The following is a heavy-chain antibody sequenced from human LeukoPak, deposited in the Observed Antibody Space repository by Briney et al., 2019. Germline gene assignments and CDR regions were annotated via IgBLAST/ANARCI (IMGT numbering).Heavy chain of an antibody. CDR2: INHSGST. Sequence: PSETLSLTCAVYGGSFSGYYWSWIRQPPGKGLEWIGEINHSGSTNYNPSLKSRVTISVDTSKNQFSLKLSSVTAADTAVYYCARRYSYYLDYWGQGTLVTVSS. CDR3: ARRYSYYLDY. CDR1: GGSFSGYY. V-gene: IGHV4-34*01. D-gene: IGHD5-18*01. J-gene: IGHJ4*02.